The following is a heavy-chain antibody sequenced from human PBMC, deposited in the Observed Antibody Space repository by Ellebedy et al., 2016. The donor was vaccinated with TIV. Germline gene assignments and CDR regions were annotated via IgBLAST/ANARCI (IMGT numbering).Heavy chain of an antibody. CDR3: ARGPYARADY. CDR1: GYIFTHYA. CDR2: INGDT. V-gene: IGHV1-3*01. J-gene: IGHJ4*02. Sequence: AASVKVSCKASGYIFTHYAMHWVRQAPGQGLEWIGWINGDTKYSEKFQGRVTITRDISASTVYMELSGLRSEDTALYYCARGPYARADYWGQGTRVTVSS. D-gene: IGHD2-2*01.